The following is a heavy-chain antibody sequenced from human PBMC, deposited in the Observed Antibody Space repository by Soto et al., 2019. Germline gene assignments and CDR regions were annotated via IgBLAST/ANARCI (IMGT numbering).Heavy chain of an antibody. J-gene: IGHJ6*02. D-gene: IGHD2-15*01. V-gene: IGHV4-31*03. CDR3: ARDQHGSYYYGMDV. CDR2: IYYSGST. Sequence: PSETLSLTCTVSGGSISSGGYYWSWIRQHPGKGLEWIGYIYYSGSTYYNPSLKSRVTISVDTSKNQFSLKLSSVTAADTAVYYCARDQHGSYYYGMDVWGQGTTVTVSS. CDR1: GGSISSGGYY.